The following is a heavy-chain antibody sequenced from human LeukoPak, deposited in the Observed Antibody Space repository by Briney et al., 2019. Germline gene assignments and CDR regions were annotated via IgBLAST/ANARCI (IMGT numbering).Heavy chain of an antibody. J-gene: IGHJ6*03. CDR3: ARGYITIPPTYYYYMDV. Sequence: SETLSLTCAVYGGSFSGYYWSWIRQPPGKGLEWIGEINHSGSTNYNPSLKSRVTISVDTSKNQFSLKLSSVTAADTAVYYCARGYITIPPTYYYYMDVWGKGTTVTVSS. V-gene: IGHV4-34*01. CDR1: GGSFSGYY. CDR2: INHSGST. D-gene: IGHD3-10*01.